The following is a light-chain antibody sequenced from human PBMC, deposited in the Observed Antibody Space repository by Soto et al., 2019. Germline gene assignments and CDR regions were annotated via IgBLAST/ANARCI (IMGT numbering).Light chain of an antibody. J-gene: IGKJ1*01. CDR3: QKYMSAPWT. CDR2: AAS. CDR1: QGISNF. V-gene: IGKV1-27*01. Sequence: DIQMTQSPSSLSASVGDRVTITCRASQGISNFLAWHQQKPGKVPKLLIYAASTLQSGVPSRFSGSGSGTDFTLTIASLQREDVAAYYCQKYMSAPWTFGQGTKGEIK.